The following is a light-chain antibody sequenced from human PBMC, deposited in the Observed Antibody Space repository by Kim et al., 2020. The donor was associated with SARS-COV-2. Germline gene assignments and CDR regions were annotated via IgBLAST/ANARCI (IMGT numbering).Light chain of an antibody. V-gene: IGLV2-14*03. J-gene: IGLJ3*02. Sequence: QSITISCTGTSSDVGGYSYVSWYQHHPGKAPKLMIYDVTKRPSGVSNRFSASKSGNTASLTISGLQAEDEADYYCISYTTSSTFVFGGGTQLTVL. CDR2: DVT. CDR3: ISYTTSSTFV. CDR1: SSDVGGYSY.